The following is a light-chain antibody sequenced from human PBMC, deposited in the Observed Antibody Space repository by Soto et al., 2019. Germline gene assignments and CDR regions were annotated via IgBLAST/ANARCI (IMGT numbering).Light chain of an antibody. CDR1: RSDVGGYNY. Sequence: QSALTQPASVSGSPGQSITISCTGTRSDVGGYNYVSWYQQHPGKAPKLMIYEVSNRPSGVSNRFSGSKSGNTASLTISGLQAEEEADYYCSSYTSSSTLVFGGGTKVTVL. CDR2: EVS. V-gene: IGLV2-14*01. CDR3: SSYTSSSTLV. J-gene: IGLJ2*01.